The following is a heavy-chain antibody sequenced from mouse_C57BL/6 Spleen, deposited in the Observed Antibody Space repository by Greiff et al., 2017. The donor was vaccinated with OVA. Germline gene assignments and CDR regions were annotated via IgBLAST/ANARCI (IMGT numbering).Heavy chain of an antibody. CDR3: ARTDFYFDY. J-gene: IGHJ2*01. CDR2: ISSGGSYT. CDR1: GFTFSSYG. Sequence: EVKVVESGGDLVKPGGSLKLSCAASGFTFSSYGMSWVRQTPDKRLEWVATISSGGSYTYYPDSVTGRFTISRDTSKNTLYLQMSILKSEYTAMYYCARTDFYFDYWGQGTTLTVSS. V-gene: IGHV5-6*01.